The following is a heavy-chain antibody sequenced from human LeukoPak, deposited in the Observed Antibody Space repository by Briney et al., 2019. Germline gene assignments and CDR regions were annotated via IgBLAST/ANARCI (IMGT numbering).Heavy chain of an antibody. V-gene: IGHV4-4*07. CDR3: ARERGNLRGDAFDI. D-gene: IGHD1-26*01. J-gene: IGHJ3*02. CDR1: GVPISTYY. CDR2: IYSTGNT. Sequence: PSETLSRTCTVSGVPISTYYWTWIRQPAGKGLEWIGRIYSTGNTNYNPSLESRVTMSIDTSKNQFSLKLTSVTAADTAVYYCARERGNLRGDAFDIWGQGTMVTVSS.